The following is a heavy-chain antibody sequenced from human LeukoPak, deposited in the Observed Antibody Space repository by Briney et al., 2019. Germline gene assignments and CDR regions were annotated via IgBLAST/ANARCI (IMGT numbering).Heavy chain of an antibody. CDR1: GGSFSGYY. CDR3: ARDARGPLYYYYGMDV. Sequence: PSETLSLTCAVYGGSFSGYYWSWVRQAPGKGLEWVSAISGSGGSTYYADSVKGRFTISRDNSKNTLYLQMNSLRAEDTAVYYCARDARGPLYYYYGMDVWGQGTTVTVSS. V-gene: IGHV3-23*01. CDR2: ISGSGGST. J-gene: IGHJ6*02.